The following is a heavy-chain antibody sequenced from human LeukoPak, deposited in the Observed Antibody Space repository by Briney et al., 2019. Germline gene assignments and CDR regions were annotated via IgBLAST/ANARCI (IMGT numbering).Heavy chain of an antibody. J-gene: IGHJ4*02. CDR3: ARDGFNLDY. V-gene: IGHV3-30*01. Sequence: PGMSLRLSCAASGFTFSSYTMHWVRRAPGKGLEWVAVILYDEVNKYYADSVKGRFTISRDNSKNTLYLQMNTLRAEDTAVYYCARDGFNLDYWGQGTLVTVSS. CDR2: ILYDEVNK. CDR1: GFTFSSYT. D-gene: IGHD1-14*01.